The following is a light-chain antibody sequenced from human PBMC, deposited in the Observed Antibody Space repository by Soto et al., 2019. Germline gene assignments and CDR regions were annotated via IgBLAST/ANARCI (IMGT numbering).Light chain of an antibody. Sequence: QSALTQPASVSGSPGQSITISCTGTSGDVGGFNYVSWYQQHPDKAPKLMLYEVSNRPSGVSNRFSGSKSGNTASLTISGRQAEDEADYYCGSYTSSRAVYVFGTGTKLTVL. V-gene: IGLV2-14*01. CDR2: EVS. CDR1: SGDVGGFNY. J-gene: IGLJ1*01. CDR3: GSYTSSRAVYV.